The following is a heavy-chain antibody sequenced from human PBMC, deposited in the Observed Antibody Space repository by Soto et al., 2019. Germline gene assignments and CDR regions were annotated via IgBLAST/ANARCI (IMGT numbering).Heavy chain of an antibody. D-gene: IGHD2-2*01. V-gene: IGHV3-11*01. CDR1: GFLFSHYY. J-gene: IGHJ5*02. Sequence: NLLESGGGLVKPGGSLRLSCEGSGFLFSHYYMSWIRQGPEKRLELVAYISSNSTAFYYADSVKGRFTVSKDEAKKSVFLQMTSVTSDDTATYYCATGDWSRTNNFDTWGQGTQVIVSA. CDR2: ISSNSTAF. CDR3: ATGDWSRTNNFDT.